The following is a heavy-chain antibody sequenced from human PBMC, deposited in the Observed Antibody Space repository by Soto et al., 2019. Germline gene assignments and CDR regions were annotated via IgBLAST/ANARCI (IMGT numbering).Heavy chain of an antibody. CDR1: GGSIRSGDYY. CDR3: ARAQGSGFLVS. J-gene: IGHJ4*02. V-gene: IGHV4-30-4*01. Sequence: QVQLQESGPGLVKPSQTLSLTCTVSGGSIRSGDYYWSWIRQPPGKGLEWIGYIYYSGSTYYNPSLKSRVTISGDTSKNQFSLKLSSVTAADTAVYDCARAQGSGFLVSWGQGTLVTVSS. CDR2: IYYSGST. D-gene: IGHD3-10*01.